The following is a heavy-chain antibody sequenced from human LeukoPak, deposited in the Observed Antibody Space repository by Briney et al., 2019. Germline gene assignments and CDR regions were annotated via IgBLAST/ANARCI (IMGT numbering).Heavy chain of an antibody. D-gene: IGHD1-26*01. V-gene: IGHV4-39*07. CDR1: GGSISSSSYY. CDR2: IYYSGST. Sequence: PSETLSLTCTVSGGSISSSSYYWGWIRQPPGKGLEWIGSIYYSGSTYYNPSLKSRVTISVDTSKNQFSLKLSSVTAADTAVYYCARLSGSYYGWGQGTMVTVSS. J-gene: IGHJ3*01. CDR3: ARLSGSYYG.